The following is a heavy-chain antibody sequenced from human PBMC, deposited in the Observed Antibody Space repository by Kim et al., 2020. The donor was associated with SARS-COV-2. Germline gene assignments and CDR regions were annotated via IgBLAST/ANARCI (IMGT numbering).Heavy chain of an antibody. D-gene: IGHD6-13*01. J-gene: IGHJ3*02. CDR1: GFTFSSYG. Sequence: GGSLRLSCAASGFTFSSYGMHWVRQAPGKGLEWVAVISYDGSNKYYADSVKGRFTISRDNSKNTLYLQMNSLRAEDTAVYYCAKGPIARGDAFDIWGQGTMVTVSS. CDR3: AKGPIARGDAFDI. CDR2: ISYDGSNK. V-gene: IGHV3-30*18.